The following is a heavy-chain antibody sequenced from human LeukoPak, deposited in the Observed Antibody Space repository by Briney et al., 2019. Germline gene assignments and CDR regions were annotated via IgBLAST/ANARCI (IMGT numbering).Heavy chain of an antibody. Sequence: SETLSLTCTVSGCSISSYYWSWIRQPAGKGLEWIGRIHTTGSTNYNPSLKSRVTMSVDTSKNQFSLNLISVTAADTAVYYCGRDSYYYDSSGYFRFDYWGQGTLVTVSS. CDR2: IHTTGST. CDR3: GRDSYYYDSSGYFRFDY. J-gene: IGHJ4*02. CDR1: GCSISSYY. V-gene: IGHV4-4*07. D-gene: IGHD3-22*01.